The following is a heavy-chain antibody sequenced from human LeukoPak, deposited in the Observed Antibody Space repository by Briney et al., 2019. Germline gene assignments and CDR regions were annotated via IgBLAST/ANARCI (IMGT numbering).Heavy chain of an antibody. D-gene: IGHD1-26*01. CDR2: IYASGTT. Sequence: SQTLSLTCTVSGGSINNGSYYWSWVRQPAGKGLEWIGRIYASGTTNFNPSLKSRVTISIDTSKNQFSLKLSSVTAADTAVYYCARGARRGGSYYFEYWGQGTLVTVSS. CDR1: GGSINNGSYY. CDR3: ARGARRGGSYYFEY. J-gene: IGHJ4*02. V-gene: IGHV4-61*02.